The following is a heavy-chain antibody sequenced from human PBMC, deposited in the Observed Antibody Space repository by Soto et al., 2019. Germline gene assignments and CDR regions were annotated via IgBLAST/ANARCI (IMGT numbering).Heavy chain of an antibody. D-gene: IGHD3-3*01. CDR3: ARVTIFGVVITRAPDAFDI. J-gene: IGHJ3*02. CDR1: GGSISSYY. Sequence: SETLSLTCTVSGGSISSYYWSWIRQPPGKGLEWIGYIYYSGSTNYNPSLKSRVTISVDTSKNQFSLKLSSVTAADTAVYYCARVTIFGVVITRAPDAFDIRGQGTMVTVS. CDR2: IYYSGST. V-gene: IGHV4-59*01.